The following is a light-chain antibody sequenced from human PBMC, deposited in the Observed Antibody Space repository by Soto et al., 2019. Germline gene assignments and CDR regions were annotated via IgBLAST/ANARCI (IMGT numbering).Light chain of an antibody. V-gene: IGKV3-15*01. CDR3: QQYNNWPPLT. Sequence: EIVMTQSPATLSASPGERATLSCRASQRVRTNLAWYQQKPGQAPRLLIYATSTRATGIPARFSGSGSGTEFTLTISSLQSEDYAVYYCQQYNNWPPLTFGGGTKVEIK. J-gene: IGKJ4*01. CDR1: QRVRTN. CDR2: ATS.